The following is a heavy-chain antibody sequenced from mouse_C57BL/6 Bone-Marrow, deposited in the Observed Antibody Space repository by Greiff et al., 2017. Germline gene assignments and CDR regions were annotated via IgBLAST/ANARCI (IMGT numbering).Heavy chain of an antibody. V-gene: IGHV1-4*01. CDR3: ARKITTALGGDY. CDR1: GYTFTSYT. Sequence: QVQLQQSGAELARPGASVKMSCKASGYTFTSYTMHWVKQRPGQGLEWIGYINPSSGYTKYNQKFKDKATLTADKSSSTAYMQLSSLTSEDSAVYYCARKITTALGGDYWGQGTTLTVSS. D-gene: IGHD1-2*01. J-gene: IGHJ2*01. CDR2: INPSSGYT.